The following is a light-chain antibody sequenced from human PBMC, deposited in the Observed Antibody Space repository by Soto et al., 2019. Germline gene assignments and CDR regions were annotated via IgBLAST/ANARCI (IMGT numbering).Light chain of an antibody. V-gene: IGKV3-15*01. CDR2: GAS. CDR1: QSVSNN. Sequence: ETVMTQSPATLSVSPGERATLSCRASQSVSNNLAWYQQKPGQAPRLLIYGASTRATGIPARFSGSGSGTEFTLTITSLQSVDFAVYYCQQYNNWPRTFGQGTKVEI. J-gene: IGKJ1*01. CDR3: QQYNNWPRT.